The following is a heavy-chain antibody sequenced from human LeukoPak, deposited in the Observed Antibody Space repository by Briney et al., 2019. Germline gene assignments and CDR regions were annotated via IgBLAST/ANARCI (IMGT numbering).Heavy chain of an antibody. CDR1: GGSFSGYY. V-gene: IGHV4-34*01. J-gene: IGHJ4*02. Sequence: SETLSLTCAVYGGSFSGYYWSWIRQPPGKGLDGIGEINHSGSTNYNPPLKSRVTISVDTSKNQFSLKLSSVTAADTAVYYCASRLWFGELFFDYWGQGTLVTVSS. CDR3: ASRLWFGELFFDY. CDR2: INHSGST. D-gene: IGHD3-10*01.